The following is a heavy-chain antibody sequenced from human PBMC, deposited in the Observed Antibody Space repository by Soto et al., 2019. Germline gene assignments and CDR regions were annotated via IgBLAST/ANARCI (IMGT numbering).Heavy chain of an antibody. CDR2: IIPIRGIA. J-gene: IGHJ4*02. CDR3: ARGSHPGIAAGPYY. Sequence: QVQLVQSGAEVKKPGSSVKVSCKASGGTFSSYTISWVRQAPGQGLEWMGRIIPIRGIANYAQKFQGRVTNTPDKSTSTADMELSSRRSEETAVYYCARGSHPGIAAGPYYWGQGTLVTVSS. D-gene: IGHD6-25*01. V-gene: IGHV1-69*02. CDR1: GGTFSSYT.